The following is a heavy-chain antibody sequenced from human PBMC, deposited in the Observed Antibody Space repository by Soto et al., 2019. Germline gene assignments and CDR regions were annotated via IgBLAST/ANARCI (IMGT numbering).Heavy chain of an antibody. J-gene: IGHJ4*02. CDR2: IIPILGIA. Sequence: QVQLVQSGAEVKKPGSSVKVSCKASGGTFSSYTISWVRQAPGQGLEWMGRIIPILGIANYAQKFQGRVTITADKSTSTAYMEVSSLRSEDTSVYYCARAEGATTWAAYWGQGTLVTVSS. CDR1: GGTFSSYT. D-gene: IGHD1-26*01. V-gene: IGHV1-69*02. CDR3: ARAEGATTWAAY.